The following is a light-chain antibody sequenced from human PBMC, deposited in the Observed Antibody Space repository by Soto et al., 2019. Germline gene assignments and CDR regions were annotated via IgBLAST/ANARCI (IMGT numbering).Light chain of an antibody. V-gene: IGLV2-23*02. CDR1: SSDVGSYNL. J-gene: IGLJ2*01. CDR2: EVS. CDR3: CSYAAITTPVI. Sequence: QSALTQPASVSGSPGQSITISRTGTSSDVGSYNLVSWYQQLPGKAPKLMIYEVSKRPSGVSNRFSGSKSGNTASLTISGLQTEDEADYFCCSYAAITTPVIFGGGTKLTVL.